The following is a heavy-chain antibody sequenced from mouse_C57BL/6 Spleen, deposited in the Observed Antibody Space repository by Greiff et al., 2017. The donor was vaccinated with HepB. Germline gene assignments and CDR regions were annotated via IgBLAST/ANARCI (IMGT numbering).Heavy chain of an antibody. Sequence: EVMLVESGGGLVKPGGSLKLSCAASGFTFSDYGMHWVRQAPEKGLEWVAYISSGSSTIYYADTVKGRFTISRDNAKNTLFLQMTSLRSEDTAMYYCAREGITTVVPYFDYWGQGTTLTVSS. CDR3: AREGITTVVPYFDY. CDR1: GFTFSDYG. V-gene: IGHV5-17*01. D-gene: IGHD1-1*01. CDR2: ISSGSSTI. J-gene: IGHJ2*01.